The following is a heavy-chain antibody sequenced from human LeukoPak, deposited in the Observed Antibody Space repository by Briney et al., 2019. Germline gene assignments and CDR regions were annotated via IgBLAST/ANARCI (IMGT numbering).Heavy chain of an antibody. J-gene: IGHJ4*02. CDR1: GGSISRYY. V-gene: IGHV4-4*07. D-gene: IGHD2-2*01. CDR3: AGGGYCTSTSCHGIDH. CDR2: IYISGAT. Sequence: SETLSLTCTVSGGSISRYYWSWIRQPAGKGLEWIGRIYISGATNYNPSLKSRVTISVDESKNQVSLKLSSVTAADTAVYYCAGGGYCTSTSCHGIDHWGQGTLVTVSS.